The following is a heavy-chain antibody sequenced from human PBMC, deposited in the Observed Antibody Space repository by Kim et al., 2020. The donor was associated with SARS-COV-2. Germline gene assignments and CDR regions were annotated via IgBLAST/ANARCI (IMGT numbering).Heavy chain of an antibody. D-gene: IGHD3-22*01. CDR2: ISSNGGST. V-gene: IGHV3-64D*09. CDR1: GFTFSSYA. J-gene: IGHJ6*02. Sequence: GGSLRLSCSASGFTFSSYAMHWVRQAPGKGLEYVSAISSNGGSTYYADSVKGRFTISRDNSKNTLYLQMSSLRAEDTAVYYCVKGGITMIHGMDVWGQGTTVTVSS. CDR3: VKGGITMIHGMDV.